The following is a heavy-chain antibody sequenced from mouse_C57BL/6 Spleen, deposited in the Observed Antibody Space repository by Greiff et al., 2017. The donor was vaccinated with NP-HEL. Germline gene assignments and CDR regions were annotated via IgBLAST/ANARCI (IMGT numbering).Heavy chain of an antibody. CDR1: GYTFTSYW. V-gene: IGHV1-55*01. CDR3: ASEYDCYYWYFEG. D-gene: IGHD2-3*01. J-gene: IGHJ1*03. CDR2: IYPGSGST. Sequence: QVQLQQPGAELVKPGASVKMSCKASGYTFTSYWITWVKQRPGQGLEWIGDIYPGSGSTNYNEKFKSTATLPVDKSSSTAYMQLSSLTSEDSAFYYCASEYDCYYWYFEGWGTGTTVTVSS.